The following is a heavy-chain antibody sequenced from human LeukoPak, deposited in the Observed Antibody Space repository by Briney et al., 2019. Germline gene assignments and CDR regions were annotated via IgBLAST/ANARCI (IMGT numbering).Heavy chain of an antibody. Sequence: PSETLSLTCTVSGGSISSDYWSWIRQPAGKGVEWIGRIYTSGSTNYNPSLKSRVTMSVDTSKNQFSLKLSSVTAADTAVYYCARGSSWYPSAGFDPWGQGTLVTVSS. D-gene: IGHD6-13*01. V-gene: IGHV4-4*07. CDR3: ARGSSWYPSAGFDP. CDR1: GGSISSDY. CDR2: IYTSGST. J-gene: IGHJ5*02.